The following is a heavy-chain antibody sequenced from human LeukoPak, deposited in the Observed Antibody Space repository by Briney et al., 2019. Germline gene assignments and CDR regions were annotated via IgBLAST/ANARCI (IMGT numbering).Heavy chain of an antibody. V-gene: IGHV3-21*01. J-gene: IGHJ4*02. D-gene: IGHD6-19*01. CDR3: ASGHAFGAGTQYFDY. CDR2: ISSSSSYI. Sequence: GGSLRLSCAASGFTFSSYSMNWVRQAPGKGLEWVSSISSSSSYIYYADSVKVRFNISRDNAKNSLYLQMNSLRAEDTVVYYCASGHAFGAGTQYFDYWGQGTLVTVSS. CDR1: GFTFSSYS.